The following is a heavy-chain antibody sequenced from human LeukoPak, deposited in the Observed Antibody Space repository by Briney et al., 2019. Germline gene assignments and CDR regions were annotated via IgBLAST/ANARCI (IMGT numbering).Heavy chain of an antibody. D-gene: IGHD6-13*01. Sequence: LAGGSLRLSCAASGFTFNNYWMYWVRQAPGKGLVWVSRVSGDGSSTNYADFVKGRLTISRDNAKNTLFLQMNSQRVEDTAVYYCVRDIAPLGTVWFDPWGQGTLVTVSS. CDR1: GFTFNNYW. V-gene: IGHV3-74*01. CDR3: VRDIAPLGTVWFDP. J-gene: IGHJ5*02. CDR2: VSGDGSST.